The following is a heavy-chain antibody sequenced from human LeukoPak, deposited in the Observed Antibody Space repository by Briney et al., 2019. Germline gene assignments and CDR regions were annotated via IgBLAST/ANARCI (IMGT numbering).Heavy chain of an antibody. CDR3: ASEAYCSGGSCSLHRVAS. V-gene: IGHV1-2*02. D-gene: IGHD2-15*01. Sequence: GASVKVSCKASGYTFTAYYMHWVRQAPGQGLEWMGWIDTNSGGTNYAQKFQGRVTITRDTSIGTAYMELSSLISDDTAVYYCASEAYCSGGSCSLHRVASWGQGTLLTVSS. CDR1: GYTFTAYY. CDR2: IDTNSGGT. J-gene: IGHJ4*02.